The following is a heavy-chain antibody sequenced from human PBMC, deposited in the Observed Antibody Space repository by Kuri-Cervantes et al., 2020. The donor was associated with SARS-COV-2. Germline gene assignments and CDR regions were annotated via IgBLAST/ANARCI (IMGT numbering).Heavy chain of an antibody. V-gene: IGHV1-8*03. D-gene: IGHD1-26*01. CDR2: MNPNSGNT. Sequence: ASVKVSCKASENTFRGYYIHWVRQAPGQGLEWMGWMNPNSGNTGYAQKFQGRVTIARNTSISTAYMELSSLRSEDTAVYYCARGGAIFDYWGQGTLVTVSS. J-gene: IGHJ4*02. CDR3: ARGGAIFDY. CDR1: ENTFRGYY.